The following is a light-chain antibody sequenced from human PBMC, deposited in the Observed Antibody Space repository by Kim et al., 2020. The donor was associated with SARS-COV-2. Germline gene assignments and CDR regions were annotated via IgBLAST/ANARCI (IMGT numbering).Light chain of an antibody. J-gene: IGLJ2*01. V-gene: IGLV3-19*01. CDR2: GKN. Sequence: SSALTQDPAVSVALGQTVRLTCQGDSLRSYYATWYQQKPGQAPIVVIYGKNNRPSGIPDRFSGSSSGDTASLTITGTQAGDEADYYCNSRGSNDNVLFGG. CDR3: NSRGSNDNVL. CDR1: SLRSYY.